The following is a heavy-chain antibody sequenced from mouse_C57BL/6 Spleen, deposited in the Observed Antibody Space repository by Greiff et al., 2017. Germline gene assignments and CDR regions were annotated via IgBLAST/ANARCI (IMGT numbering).Heavy chain of an antibody. V-gene: IGHV1-82*01. J-gene: IGHJ4*01. CDR3: ATPNFYYAMDY. D-gene: IGHD4-1*01. Sequence: VQLQQSGPELVKPGASVKISCKASGYAFSSSWMNWVKQRPGKGLEWIGRIYPGDGDTNYNGKFKGKATLTADKSSSTAYMQLSSLTSEDSAVYFCATPNFYYAMDYWGQGTSVTVSS. CDR1: GYAFSSSW. CDR2: IYPGDGDT.